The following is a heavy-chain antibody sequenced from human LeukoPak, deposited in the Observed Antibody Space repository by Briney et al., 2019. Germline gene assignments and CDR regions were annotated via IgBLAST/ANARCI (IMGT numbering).Heavy chain of an antibody. CDR3: ARDKSLEWTWFDP. CDR1: GYTFTGYY. CDR2: INPNSGGT. Sequence: ASVKVSCKASGYTFTGYYMHWVRQAPGQGLEWMGWINPNSGGTNYAQKFQGRVTMTRDTSISTAYMELSRLRSDDTAVYYCARDKSLEWTWFDPWGQGTLVTVSS. J-gene: IGHJ5*02. V-gene: IGHV1-2*02. D-gene: IGHD3-3*01.